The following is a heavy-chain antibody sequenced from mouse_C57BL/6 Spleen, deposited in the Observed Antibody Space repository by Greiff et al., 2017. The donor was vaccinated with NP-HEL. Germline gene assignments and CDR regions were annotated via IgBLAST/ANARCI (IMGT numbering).Heavy chain of an antibody. V-gene: IGHV5-17*01. CDR2: ISSGSSTI. D-gene: IGHD1-1*01. Sequence: EVQRVESGGGLVKPGGSLKLSCAASGFTFSDYGMHWVRQAPEKGLEWVAYISSGSSTIYDADTVKGRFTISRDNAKNTLFLQMTSLRSEDTAMYYCARWITTVVATYFDYWGQGTTLTVSS. CDR1: GFTFSDYG. CDR3: ARWITTVVATYFDY. J-gene: IGHJ2*01.